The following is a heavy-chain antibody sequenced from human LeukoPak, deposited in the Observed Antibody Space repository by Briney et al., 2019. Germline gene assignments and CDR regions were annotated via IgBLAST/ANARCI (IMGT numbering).Heavy chain of an antibody. CDR1: GGSISSGDYY. CDR3: ARVPGDDYYDSSGYYP. J-gene: IGHJ5*02. Sequence: SETLSLTCTVSGGSISSGDYYWSWIRQPPGKGLEWIGYIYYSGSTYCNPSLKSRVTISVDTSKNQFSLKLSSVTAADTAVYYCARVPGDDYYDSSGYYPWGQGTLVTVSS. D-gene: IGHD3-22*01. V-gene: IGHV4-30-4*01. CDR2: IYYSGST.